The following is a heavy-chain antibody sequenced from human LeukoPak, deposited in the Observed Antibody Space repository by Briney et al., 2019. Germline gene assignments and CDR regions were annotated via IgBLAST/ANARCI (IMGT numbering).Heavy chain of an antibody. V-gene: IGHV1-46*01. CDR1: GYTFTSYY. Sequence: ASVRVSCKASGYTFTSYYMHWVRQAPGQGLEWMGIINPSGGSTSYAQKFQGRVTMTRNTSISTAYMELSSLRSEDTAVYYCARGNVLRYFDWLLEVRSDAFDIWGQGTMVTVSS. CDR2: INPSGGST. CDR3: ARGNVLRYFDWLLEVRSDAFDI. J-gene: IGHJ3*02. D-gene: IGHD3-9*01.